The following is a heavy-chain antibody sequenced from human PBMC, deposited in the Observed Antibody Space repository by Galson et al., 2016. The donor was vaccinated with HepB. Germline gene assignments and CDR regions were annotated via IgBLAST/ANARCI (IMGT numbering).Heavy chain of an antibody. V-gene: IGHV3-23*01. J-gene: IGHJ4*02. D-gene: IGHD2/OR15-2a*01. Sequence: SLRLSCAVSGFSFSDYAMSWVRQGPGKRLEWVSTISSDGDNKHDLDSVKGRFTVSRHNSKNTLALQMNSLRAEDTAVYYCTNDVGLVMFGLWGRGTLVTVSS. CDR2: ISSDGDNK. CDR3: TNDVGLVMFGL. CDR1: GFSFSDYA.